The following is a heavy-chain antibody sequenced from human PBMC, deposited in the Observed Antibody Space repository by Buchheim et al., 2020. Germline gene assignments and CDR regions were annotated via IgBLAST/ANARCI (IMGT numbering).Heavy chain of an antibody. CDR3: AKDSLHSSSWSSYGMDV. CDR2: ISGSGGST. J-gene: IGHJ6*02. V-gene: IGHV3-23*04. D-gene: IGHD6-13*01. CDR1: GFTFSSYA. Sequence: VQLVESGGGVVQPGRSLRLSCAASGFTFSSYAMSWVRQAPGKGLEWVSAISGSGGSTYYADSVKGRFTISRDNSKNTLYLQMNSLRAEDTAVYYCAKDSLHSSSWSSYGMDVWGQGTT.